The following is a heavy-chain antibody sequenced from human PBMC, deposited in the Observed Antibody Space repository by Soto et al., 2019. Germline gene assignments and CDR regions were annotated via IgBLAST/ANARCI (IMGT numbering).Heavy chain of an antibody. J-gene: IGHJ6*02. CDR2: INHSGST. CDR1: GGFFSRYY. D-gene: IGHD2-8*01. Sequence: SETLCPSYAGYGGFFSRYYWSWIRQPPGKGLEWIGEINHSGSTNYNPSLKSRVTISVDTSKNQFSLKLSSVTAADTAVYYCARCKGSSKAMDVRGQGPTGSVSS. V-gene: IGHV4-34*01. CDR3: ARCKGSSKAMDV.